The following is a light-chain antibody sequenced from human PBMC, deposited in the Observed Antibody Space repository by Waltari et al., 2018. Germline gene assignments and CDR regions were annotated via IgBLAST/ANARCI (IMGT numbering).Light chain of an antibody. CDR2: EVD. Sequence: QSALTQPASVSGSPGQSITLPCTGTSSDVGAYDYVSWYQQHPGKAPKLMIYEVDNRPSGVSSRFSGSKSGNTASLTISGLQAEDEADYYCSSYTSSSTLGVFGSGTKLTVL. J-gene: IGLJ1*01. V-gene: IGLV2-14*01. CDR1: SSDVGAYDY. CDR3: SSYTSSSTLGV.